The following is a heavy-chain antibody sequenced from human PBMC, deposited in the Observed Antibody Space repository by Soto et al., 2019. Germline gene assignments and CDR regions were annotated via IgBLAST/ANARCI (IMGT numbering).Heavy chain of an antibody. CDR2: ISSSSSTI. J-gene: IGHJ4*02. CDR1: GFTFSSYS. V-gene: IGHV3-48*02. CDR3: ARDGLDCGGDCERFVY. D-gene: IGHD2-21*02. Sequence: EVQLVESGGGLVQPGGSLRLSCAASGFTFSSYSMNWVRQAPGKGLEWVSYISSSSSTIYYADSVKGRFTISRDNAKNSLYLQMNSLRDEDTAVYYCARDGLDCGGDCERFVYWGQGTLVTVSS.